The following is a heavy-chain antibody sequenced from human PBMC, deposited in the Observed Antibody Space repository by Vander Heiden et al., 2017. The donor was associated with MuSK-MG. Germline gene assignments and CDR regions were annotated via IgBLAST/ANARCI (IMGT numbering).Heavy chain of an antibody. CDR3: ARRRVRGDYEAFDI. D-gene: IGHD4-17*01. Sequence: EVQLVESGGGLVQPGGSLRLSCAASGFTFSDHYMDWVRQAPGKGLEWVGRTRNKANSYTTEYAASVKGRFTISRDDSKNSLYLQMNSLKTEDTAVYYCARRRVRGDYEAFDIWGQGTMVTVSS. J-gene: IGHJ3*02. V-gene: IGHV3-72*01. CDR2: TRNKANSYTT. CDR1: GFTFSDHY.